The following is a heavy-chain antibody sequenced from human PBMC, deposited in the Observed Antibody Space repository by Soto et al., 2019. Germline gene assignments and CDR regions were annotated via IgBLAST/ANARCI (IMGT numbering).Heavy chain of an antibody. CDR3: ARDHGGGITFGGVTHVIDY. Sequence: QVQLVESGGGVVQPGRSLRLSCAASGFTFSSYAMHWVRQAPGKGLEWVAVISYDGSNKYYADSVKGRFTISRDNSKNXIXXQMNSLRAEDTAVYYCARDHGGGITFGGVTHVIDYWGQGTLVTVSS. J-gene: IGHJ4*02. CDR1: GFTFSSYA. CDR2: ISYDGSNK. V-gene: IGHV3-30-3*01. D-gene: IGHD3-16*01.